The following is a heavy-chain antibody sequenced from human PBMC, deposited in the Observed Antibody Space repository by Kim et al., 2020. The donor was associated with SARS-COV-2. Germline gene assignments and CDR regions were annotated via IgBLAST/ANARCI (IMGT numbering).Heavy chain of an antibody. V-gene: IGHV3-9*01. Sequence: ADSVMGRFTIARDNAKNSLYLQMNSLRAEDTALYYCANWPTTGGYEAGGYWGQGTLVTVSS. D-gene: IGHD5-12*01. J-gene: IGHJ4*02. CDR3: ANWPTTGGYEAGGY.